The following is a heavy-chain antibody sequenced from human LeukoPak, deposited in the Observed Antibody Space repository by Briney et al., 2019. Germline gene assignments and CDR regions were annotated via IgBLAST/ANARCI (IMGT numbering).Heavy chain of an antibody. J-gene: IGHJ4*02. V-gene: IGHV1-18*01. D-gene: IGHD4-17*01. CDR1: GYTFTSYG. CDR2: ISAYNGNT. CDR3: AGVGYGDYRTFDY. Sequence: ASVKVSCKASGYTFTSYGISWVRQAPGQGLEWMGWISAYNGNTNYAQKFQGRVTMTRDTSISTAYMELSRLRSDDTAVYYCAGVGYGDYRTFDYWGQGTLVTVSS.